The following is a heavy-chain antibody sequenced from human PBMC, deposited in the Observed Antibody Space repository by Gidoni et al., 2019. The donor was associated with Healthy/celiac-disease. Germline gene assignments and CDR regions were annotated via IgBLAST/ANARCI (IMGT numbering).Heavy chain of an antibody. CDR2: INQSGST. D-gene: IGHD3-10*01. CDR1: GGSFSGYY. J-gene: IGHJ4*02. CDR3: ARGRVSSDYGYYFDY. Sequence: QVQLQQWGAGLLKPSETLSLTCAVYGGSFSGYYWSWIRQPPGKGLEWIGEINQSGSTNYNPSLKSRVTISVDTSKNQFSLKLSSVTAADTAVYYCARGRVSSDYGYYFDYWGQGTLVTVSS. V-gene: IGHV4-34*01.